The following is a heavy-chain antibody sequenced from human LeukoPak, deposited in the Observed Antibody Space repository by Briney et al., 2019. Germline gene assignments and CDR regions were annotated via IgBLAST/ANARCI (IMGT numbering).Heavy chain of an antibody. J-gene: IGHJ5*02. Sequence: GASVKVSCKASGYTFTGYYMHWVRQAPGQGLEWMGWINPNSGGTNCAQKFQGRVTMTRDTSISTAYMELSRLRSDDTAVYYCARGENVLRFLDSNNWFDPWGQGTLVTVSS. CDR2: INPNSGGT. CDR1: GYTFTGYY. D-gene: IGHD3-3*01. V-gene: IGHV1-2*02. CDR3: ARGENVLRFLDSNNWFDP.